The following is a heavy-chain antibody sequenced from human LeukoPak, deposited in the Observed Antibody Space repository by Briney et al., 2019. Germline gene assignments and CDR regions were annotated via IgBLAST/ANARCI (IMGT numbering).Heavy chain of an antibody. CDR2: ISYRGDT. Sequence: ASETLSLTCTVSGGSMSNSYWSWIRQPPGKELEWIGYISYRGDTSYNPSLKSRVTISEDTSKNQFSLKLSSVTAADTAVYFCARQISYSNAWTTIWGQGTMVTGSS. J-gene: IGHJ3*02. CDR1: GGSMSNSY. CDR3: ARQISYSNAWTTI. V-gene: IGHV4-59*08. D-gene: IGHD5-18*01.